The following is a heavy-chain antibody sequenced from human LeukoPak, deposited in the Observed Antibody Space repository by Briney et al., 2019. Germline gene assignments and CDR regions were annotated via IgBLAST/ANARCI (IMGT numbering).Heavy chain of an antibody. D-gene: IGHD5-24*01. CDR1: GYSFTSYW. CDR3: AIRNGYELSTTAFDI. Sequence: GESLKISCKGSGYSFTSYWIGWVRQMPGKGLEWMGIIYPGDSDTRYSPSFQGQVTISADKSISTAYLQWSSLKASDTAIYYCAIRNGYELSTTAFDIWGQGTMVTVSS. CDR2: IYPGDSDT. J-gene: IGHJ3*02. V-gene: IGHV5-51*01.